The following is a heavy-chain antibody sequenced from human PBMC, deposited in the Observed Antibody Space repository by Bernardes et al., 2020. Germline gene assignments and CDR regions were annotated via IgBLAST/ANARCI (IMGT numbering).Heavy chain of an antibody. CDR1: GYTFSTYG. V-gene: IGHV1-18*04. CDR3: AREATLGFLDY. D-gene: IGHD3-10*01. CDR2: ISTYNVNT. Sequence: ASVKVSCKASGYTFSTYGITWVRQAPGQGLEWMGWISTYNVNTIYAQNLHGRVTMTTDTSTNTVYMELRSLRSDDTAVYYCAREATLGFLDYWGQGTLVTGSS. J-gene: IGHJ4*02.